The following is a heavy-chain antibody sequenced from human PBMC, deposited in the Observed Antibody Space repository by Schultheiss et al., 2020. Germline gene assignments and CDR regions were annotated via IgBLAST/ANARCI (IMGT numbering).Heavy chain of an antibody. Sequence: GGSLRLSCAASGFTFSSYSMNWVRQAPGKGLEWVSAISGSGGSTYYADSVKGRFTISRDNSKNTLYLQMNSLRAEDTAVYYCARAQQLVRFDYWGQGTLVTVSS. D-gene: IGHD6-13*01. CDR2: ISGSGGST. J-gene: IGHJ4*02. CDR3: ARAQQLVRFDY. CDR1: GFTFSSYS. V-gene: IGHV3-23*01.